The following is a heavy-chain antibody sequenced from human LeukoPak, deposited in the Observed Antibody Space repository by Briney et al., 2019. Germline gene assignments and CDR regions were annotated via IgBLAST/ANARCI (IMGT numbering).Heavy chain of an antibody. Sequence: PGGSLRLSCAASGFTFSSYGMHWVRQAPGKGLEWVAVISYDGSNKYYADSVKGRFTISRDNSKNTLYLQMNSLRAEDTAVYYCAKDTSCSGYGGAFDYWGQGTLVTVSS. J-gene: IGHJ4*01. D-gene: IGHD5-12*01. CDR2: ISYDGSNK. V-gene: IGHV3-30*18. CDR3: AKDTSCSGYGGAFDY. CDR1: GFTFSSYG.